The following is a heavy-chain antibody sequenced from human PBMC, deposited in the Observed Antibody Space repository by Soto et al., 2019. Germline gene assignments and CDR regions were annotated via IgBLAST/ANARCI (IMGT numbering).Heavy chain of an antibody. D-gene: IGHD3-3*01. V-gene: IGHV1-3*01. CDR2: INAGNGNT. J-gene: IGHJ6*02. CDR3: ARRSYYDFWSGPLALGSYYGMDV. CDR1: GYTFTSYA. Sequence: QVQLVQSGAEVKKPGASVKVSCKASGYTFTSYAMHWVRQAPGQRLEWMGWINAGNGNTKYSQKFQGRVTITRDTSASTAYMELSSLRSEDTAVYYCARRSYYDFWSGPLALGSYYGMDVWGQGTTVTVSS.